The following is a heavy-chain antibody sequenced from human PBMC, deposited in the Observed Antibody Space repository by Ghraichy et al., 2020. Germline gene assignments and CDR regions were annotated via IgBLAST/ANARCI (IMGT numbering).Heavy chain of an antibody. CDR1: GDSISSGSYY. Sequence: SETLSLTCTVSGDSISSGSYYWGWIRQPPGKGLEWIGSLYSSRSSYYNPSLKSRVTISVDTSKTYFSLRLTSVTAADTAVYYCVRFAGYWGQGILVTVSS. V-gene: IGHV4-39*02. J-gene: IGHJ4*02. CDR3: VRFAGY. CDR2: LYSSRSS.